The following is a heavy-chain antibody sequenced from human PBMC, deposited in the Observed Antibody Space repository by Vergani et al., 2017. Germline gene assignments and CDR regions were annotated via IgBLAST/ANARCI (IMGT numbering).Heavy chain of an antibody. CDR2: ISYDGSNK. CDR3: ANRPGHSGSYNRYFDY. Sequence: QVQLVESGGGVVQPGRSLRLSCAASGFTFSSYGMHWVRQAPGKGLEWVAVISYDGSNKYYADSVKGRFTISRDNSKNTLYLQMNSLRAEDTAVYYCANRPGHSGSYNRYFDYWGQGTLVTVSS. CDR1: GFTFSSYG. V-gene: IGHV3-30*18. D-gene: IGHD1-26*01. J-gene: IGHJ4*02.